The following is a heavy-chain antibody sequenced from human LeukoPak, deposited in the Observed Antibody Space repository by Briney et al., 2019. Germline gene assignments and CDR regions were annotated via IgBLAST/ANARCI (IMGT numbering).Heavy chain of an antibody. CDR3: AKDHRELLGYYYYYYGMDV. CDR1: GFTFSSYA. V-gene: IGHV3-23*01. D-gene: IGHD1-26*01. Sequence: QSGGSLRLSCAASGFTFSSYAMSWVRQAPGKGLEWVSAISGSGGSTYYADSVKGRFTISRDNSKNTLYLQMNSLRAEDTAVYYCAKDHRELLGYYYYYYGMDVWGQGTTVTVSS. CDR2: ISGSGGST. J-gene: IGHJ6*02.